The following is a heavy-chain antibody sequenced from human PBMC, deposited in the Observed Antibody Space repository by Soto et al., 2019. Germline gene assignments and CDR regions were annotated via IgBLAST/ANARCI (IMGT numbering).Heavy chain of an antibody. V-gene: IGHV1-2*06. D-gene: IGHD3-10*01. J-gene: IGHJ4*02. CDR1: GYFFTSHY. CDR3: AREVTYGGGSFSLGL. CDR2: INPNNGDT. Sequence: ASVKVSCKTSGYFFTSHYIHWVRLASGRGLEWMGRINPNNGDTNSPQKFQGRVTMTSDTSISTAYMEMSGLRSDDTALYYCAREVTYGGGSFSLGLWGQGTLVTVSS.